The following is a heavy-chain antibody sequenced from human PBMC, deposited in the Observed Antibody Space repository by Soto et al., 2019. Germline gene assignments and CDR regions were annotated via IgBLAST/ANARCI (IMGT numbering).Heavy chain of an antibody. J-gene: IGHJ3*01. CDR3: ARPEKISDSFDL. CDR2: IYPADSDT. Sequence: GESLKISCKGSGFSFTTYWIAWVRQMPGKGLEWMGIIYPADSDTRYSPSFEGQVTISADKSITTAYLQWSSLEASDTAMYYCARPEKISDSFDLWGQGTMVTVSS. V-gene: IGHV5-51*01. CDR1: GFSFTTYW.